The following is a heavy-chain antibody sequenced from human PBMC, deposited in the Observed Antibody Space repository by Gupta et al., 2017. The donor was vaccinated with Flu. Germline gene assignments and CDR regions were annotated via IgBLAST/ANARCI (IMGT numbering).Heavy chain of an antibody. Sequence: QVQLQESGPGLVKPSETLSLTCTVSGGSISTYYWNWIRQPPGKGLEWIGYIHHSGTTNYNPSLRSRLTISVDTSKSQFSLKLSSVTAADTAVYYCARAIAIDGTASEYGNWGQGTLVTVSP. D-gene: IGHD1-14*01. CDR2: IHHSGTT. J-gene: IGHJ4*02. CDR1: GGSISTYY. CDR3: ARAIAIDGTASEYGN. V-gene: IGHV4-59*01.